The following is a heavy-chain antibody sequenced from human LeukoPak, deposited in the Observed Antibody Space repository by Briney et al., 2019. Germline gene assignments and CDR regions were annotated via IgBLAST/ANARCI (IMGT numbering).Heavy chain of an antibody. Sequence: PGGSLRLSCAASGFTFDDYAMHWVRQAPGKGLEWVSGISWNSGSIGYADSVKGRFTISRDNAKNSLYLQMNSLRAEDTALYYCATHSSSKPEEGYYFDYWGQGTLVTVSS. V-gene: IGHV3-9*01. D-gene: IGHD6-13*01. CDR3: ATHSSSKPEEGYYFDY. J-gene: IGHJ4*02. CDR1: GFTFDDYA. CDR2: ISWNSGSI.